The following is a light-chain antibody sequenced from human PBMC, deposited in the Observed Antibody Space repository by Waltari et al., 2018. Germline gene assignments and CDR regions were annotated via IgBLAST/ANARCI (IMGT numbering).Light chain of an antibody. V-gene: IGLV4-69*01. CDR1: SGHRNYD. CDR3: QSWDTGNWV. J-gene: IGLJ3*02. Sequence: QLVLTQSPSASASLGASVRLTCTLTSGHRNYDIAWHQQRPDKGPQFLLTVYSDGSQNRGDGIPDRFSGSSSGAERYLTISGLQSDDEADYYCQSWDTGNWVFGGGTRVTVL. CDR2: VYSDGSQ.